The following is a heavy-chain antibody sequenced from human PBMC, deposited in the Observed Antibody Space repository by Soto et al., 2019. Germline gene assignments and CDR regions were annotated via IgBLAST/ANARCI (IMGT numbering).Heavy chain of an antibody. D-gene: IGHD7-27*01. CDR2: IRGSDETT. CDR1: GFTFRNYG. J-gene: IGHJ5*02. Sequence: EVHLLESGGGLVQPGGSLRLSCVASGFTFRNYGMTWVRQAPGKGLEWVSSIRGSDETTHYADSVKGRFTISRDKSKNTLFLQMDSLTVEATAFYFCARGTGAASDNNYFGPCGQGTLVTVSS. V-gene: IGHV3-23*01. CDR3: ARGTGAASDNNYFGP.